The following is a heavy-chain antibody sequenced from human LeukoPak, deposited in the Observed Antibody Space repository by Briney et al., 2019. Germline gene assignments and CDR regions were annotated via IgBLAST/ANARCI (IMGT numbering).Heavy chain of an antibody. D-gene: IGHD6-19*01. Sequence: PSETLSLTCAVSGYSISSGYYWGWIRQPPGKGLEWVGSIYHSGSTYYNPSLKSRVTISVDTSKNQFSLKLSSVTAADTAVYYCASDSSGWCLGGPFDYWGQGTLVTVSS. V-gene: IGHV4-38-2*01. CDR3: ASDSSGWCLGGPFDY. CDR1: GYSISSGYY. CDR2: IYHSGST. J-gene: IGHJ4*02.